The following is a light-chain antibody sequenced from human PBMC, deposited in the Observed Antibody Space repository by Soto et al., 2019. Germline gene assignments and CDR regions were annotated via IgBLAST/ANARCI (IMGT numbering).Light chain of an antibody. J-gene: IGKJ3*01. CDR3: QQFGSSPGFT. Sequence: EIVLTQSPGTLSLSPGERATLSCRASQSINSRYFAWYQQKPGQAPRLLIYGASRKATGIPDRFSGSGSGTDFTITNSRLEAEDFAVYYCQQFGSSPGFTFGPGTKVDIK. CDR2: GAS. CDR1: QSINSRY. V-gene: IGKV3-20*01.